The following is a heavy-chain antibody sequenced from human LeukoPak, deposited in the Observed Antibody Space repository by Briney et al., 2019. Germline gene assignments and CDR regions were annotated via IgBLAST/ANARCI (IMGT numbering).Heavy chain of an antibody. CDR1: GFTFSNYA. Sequence: PGGSLRLSCAASGFTFSNYAMNWVRQAPGKGLEWVSLISGSTGSTYYADSVEGRFSISRDNSKNTVYLQMNSLRVEDTAVYYCARVRPGSNYVDFDYWGQGTLVTVSS. CDR2: ISGSTGST. J-gene: IGHJ4*02. CDR3: ARVRPGSNYVDFDY. D-gene: IGHD4-11*01. V-gene: IGHV3-23*01.